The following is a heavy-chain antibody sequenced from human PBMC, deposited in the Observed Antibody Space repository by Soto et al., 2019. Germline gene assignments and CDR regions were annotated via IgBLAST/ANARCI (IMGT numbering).Heavy chain of an antibody. Sequence: ASVKVSCKASGYTFTSYAMHWVRQAPGQRLEWMGWINAGNGNTKYSQKFQGRVTITRDTSASTAYMELSSLRSEDTAVYYCARSGYYYGSGSRGGNWFDPWGQGTLVTVSS. CDR3: ARSGYYYGSGSRGGNWFDP. J-gene: IGHJ5*02. V-gene: IGHV1-3*01. D-gene: IGHD3-10*01. CDR1: GYTFTSYA. CDR2: INAGNGNT.